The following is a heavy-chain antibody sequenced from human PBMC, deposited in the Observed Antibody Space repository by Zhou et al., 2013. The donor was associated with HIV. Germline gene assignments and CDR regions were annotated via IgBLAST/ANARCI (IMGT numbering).Heavy chain of an antibody. J-gene: IGHJ4*02. CDR2: IIPILGTT. CDR1: GGTFKSYV. V-gene: IGHV1-69*12. Sequence: QVQLVQSGAEVKKPGSSVKVSCKASGGTFKSYVFSWVRQAPGQGLEWMGGIIPILGTTVYAQNFQGRVTITADESTSTAYMELSSLRSEDTALYYCATSLRYFDWSPFDYWGQGTLVTVSS. D-gene: IGHD3-9*01. CDR3: ATSLRYFDWSPFDY.